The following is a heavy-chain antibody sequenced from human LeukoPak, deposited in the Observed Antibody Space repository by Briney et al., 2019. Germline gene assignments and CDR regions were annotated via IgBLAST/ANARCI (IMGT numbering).Heavy chain of an antibody. V-gene: IGHV3-7*01. D-gene: IGHD2-2*01. CDR2: IKQDGSEK. CDR1: GFTFSSYA. CDR3: ARDESLYCSSTSCDAFDI. J-gene: IGHJ3*02. Sequence: GGSLRLSCAASGFTFSSYAMHWVRQAPGKGLEWVANIKQDGSEKYYVDSVKGRFTISRDNAKNSLYLQMNSLRAEDTAVYYCARDESLYCSSTSCDAFDIWGQGTMVTVSS.